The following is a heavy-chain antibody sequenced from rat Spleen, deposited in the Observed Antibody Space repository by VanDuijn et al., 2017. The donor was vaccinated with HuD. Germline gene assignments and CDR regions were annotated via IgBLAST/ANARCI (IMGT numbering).Heavy chain of an antibody. V-gene: IGHV5-29*01. CDR2: ISYDGSST. CDR3: ARHTTDLYYFDY. J-gene: IGHJ2*01. Sequence: EVQLVESDGDLVQPGRSLKFSCVASGFTFSDYYMAWVRQAPMKGLEWIATISYDGSSTYYRDSVKGRFTISRDNAKTTLYLQMDSLRSEDTATYYCARHTTDLYYFDYWGQGVMVTVSS. D-gene: IGHD1-6*01. CDR1: GFTFSDYY.